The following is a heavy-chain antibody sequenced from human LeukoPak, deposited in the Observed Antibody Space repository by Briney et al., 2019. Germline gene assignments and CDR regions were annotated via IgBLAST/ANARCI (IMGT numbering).Heavy chain of an antibody. J-gene: IGHJ4*02. Sequence: ASVKVSCKASGYTFTSYAMHWVRQAPGQRLEWMGWINAGNGNTKYSQKFQGRVTITRNTSISTAYMELSSLRSEDTAVYYCARGRCVGSTSCYYFDYWGQGTLVTVSS. V-gene: IGHV1-3*01. D-gene: IGHD2-2*01. CDR2: INAGNGNT. CDR1: GYTFTSYA. CDR3: ARGRCVGSTSCYYFDY.